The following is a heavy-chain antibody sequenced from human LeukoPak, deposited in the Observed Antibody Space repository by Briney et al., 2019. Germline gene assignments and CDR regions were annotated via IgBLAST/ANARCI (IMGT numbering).Heavy chain of an antibody. J-gene: IGHJ4*02. D-gene: IGHD2-2*01. CDR2: IYYSGGT. CDR1: GGSISSYY. CDR3: ARHGQLSTGVYFDY. Sequence: TLSLTCTVSGGSISSYYWSWIRQPPGKGLEWIGYIYYSGGTNYNPSLKSRVIISVDTSKNQFSLRLHSVTAADTAVYYCARHGQLSTGVYFDYWGQGTLVTVSS. V-gene: IGHV4-59*01.